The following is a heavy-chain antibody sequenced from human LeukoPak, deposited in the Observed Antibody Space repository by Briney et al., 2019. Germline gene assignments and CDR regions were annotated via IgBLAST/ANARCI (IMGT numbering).Heavy chain of an antibody. CDR1: GYSFTNYW. Sequence: GESLKISCEASGYSFTNYWISWVRQMPGKGLEWMGIIYPGDSDTRYSPSFQGQVTISADKSISTAYLQWSSLKASDTAMYYCARSGNIVVVPAAYDLNWFDPWGQGTLVTVSS. V-gene: IGHV5-51*01. CDR3: ARSGNIVVVPAAYDLNWFDP. CDR2: IYPGDSDT. D-gene: IGHD2-2*01. J-gene: IGHJ5*02.